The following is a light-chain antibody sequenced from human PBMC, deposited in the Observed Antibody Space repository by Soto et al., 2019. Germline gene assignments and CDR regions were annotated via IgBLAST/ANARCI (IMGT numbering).Light chain of an antibody. V-gene: IGKV2-30*02. Sequence: DVVMTQSPLSLPVTLGQAASISCTSSQSLVHRDGNTYLSWCHQRPVQSPRRLLYKVSNRDSGVPDIFSGSGSGTDLTLKISRVEAEDIGVYYCVPGTLWPPFTFGQGTKLEIK. CDR3: VPGTLWPPFT. J-gene: IGKJ2*01. CDR2: KVS. CDR1: QSLVHRDGNTY.